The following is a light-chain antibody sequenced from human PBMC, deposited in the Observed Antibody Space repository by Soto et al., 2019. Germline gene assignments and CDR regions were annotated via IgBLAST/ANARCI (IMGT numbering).Light chain of an antibody. V-gene: IGLV1-44*01. Sequence: QSVLTQPPSASGTPGQTVTISCSGSSSNIGSNTVNWYQQLPGTAPKLLIYSNNQRPSGVPDRFSGSKSGTSASLAISGLQFEDEADYYCAACDDSLNGVVFGGGTKVTVL. CDR1: SSNIGSNT. CDR3: AACDDSLNGVV. CDR2: SNN. J-gene: IGLJ2*01.